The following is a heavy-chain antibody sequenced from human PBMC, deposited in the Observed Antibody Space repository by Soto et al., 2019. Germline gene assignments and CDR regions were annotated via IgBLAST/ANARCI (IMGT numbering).Heavy chain of an antibody. D-gene: IGHD6-13*01. CDR1: GFTFSSYA. V-gene: IGHV3-23*01. J-gene: IGHJ4*02. CDR3: AKTSQQLVKRGYLDY. CDR2: ISGSGGSS. Sequence: GGSLRLSCAASGFTFSSYAVSWVRQAPGKGLEWVSAISGSGGSSYYADSVKGRFTISRDNSKNTLYLQMNSLRAEDTAVYYCAKTSQQLVKRGYLDYWGQGTLVTVSS.